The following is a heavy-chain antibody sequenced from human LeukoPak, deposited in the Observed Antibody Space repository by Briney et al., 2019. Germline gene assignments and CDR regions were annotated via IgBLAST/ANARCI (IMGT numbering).Heavy chain of an antibody. J-gene: IGHJ4*02. CDR3: ARITGTTGDDY. D-gene: IGHD1-7*01. V-gene: IGHV1-46*01. CDR1: GYTFTSYA. Sequence: ASVKVSCKASGYTFTSYAMNWVRQAPGQGLEWMGIINPSGGSTSYAQKFQGRVTMTRDTSTSTVYMELSSLRSEDTAVYYCARITGTTGDDYWGQGTLVTVSS. CDR2: INPSGGST.